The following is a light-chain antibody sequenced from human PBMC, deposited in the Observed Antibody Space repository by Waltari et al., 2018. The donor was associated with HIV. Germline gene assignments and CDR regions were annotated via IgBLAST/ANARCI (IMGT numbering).Light chain of an antibody. CDR1: SSAVGRYNL. V-gene: IGLV2-23*02. CDR2: RVN. Sequence: QSALTQPASVSGSPGPSITISCNGPSSAVGRYNLVSWSQQHQGKPPKLMMSRVNKRPSGVSNRFSGSKSGNTASLTISGLQAEDEADYYCSAYATAGTYVLFGGGTKLTVL. J-gene: IGLJ2*01. CDR3: SAYATAGTYVL.